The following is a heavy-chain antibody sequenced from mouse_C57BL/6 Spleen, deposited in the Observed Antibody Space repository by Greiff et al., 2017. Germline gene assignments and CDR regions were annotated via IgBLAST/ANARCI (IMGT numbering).Heavy chain of an antibody. Sequence: QVQLKQPGAELVKPGASVKLSCKASGYTFTSYWMHWVKQRPGRGLEWIGRIAPNSGGPKYNEKFKSKATLTVDKPSSTAYMQLSSLTSEDSAVYYCARQDGSSYYFDYWGQGTTLTVSS. V-gene: IGHV1-72*01. D-gene: IGHD1-1*01. CDR1: GYTFTSYW. CDR2: IAPNSGGP. J-gene: IGHJ2*01. CDR3: ARQDGSSYYFDY.